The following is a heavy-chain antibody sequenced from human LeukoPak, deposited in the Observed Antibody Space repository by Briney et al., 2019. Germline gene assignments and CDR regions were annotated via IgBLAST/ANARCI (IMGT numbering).Heavy chain of an antibody. J-gene: IGHJ4*02. D-gene: IGHD3-22*01. V-gene: IGHV3-53*01. CDR1: GFIVSNNY. Sequence: GGSLRLSCAASGFIVSNNYMSWVRQAPGKGLEWVSVIYSGGTTYYVDSVKGRFTISRDNSKNTLYLQMNSLRAEDTAVYHCAKVIAYSFYYDSSGLPDYWGQGTLVTVSS. CDR3: AKVIAYSFYYDSSGLPDY. CDR2: IYSGGTT.